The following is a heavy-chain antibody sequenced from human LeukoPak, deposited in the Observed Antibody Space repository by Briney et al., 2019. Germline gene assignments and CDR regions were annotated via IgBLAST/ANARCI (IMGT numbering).Heavy chain of an antibody. Sequence: ASVKVSCKASGYTFTNYYMHWVRQAPGQGLEWMGMINPSGGSTTFAQKFQGRVTMTRDTSMSTVYMELSILRSEDTAVYYCAREGTFGSPRNWFDPWGQGTLVTVSS. V-gene: IGHV1-46*01. CDR1: GYTFTNYY. J-gene: IGHJ5*02. CDR3: AREGTFGSPRNWFDP. CDR2: INPSGGST. D-gene: IGHD3-10*01.